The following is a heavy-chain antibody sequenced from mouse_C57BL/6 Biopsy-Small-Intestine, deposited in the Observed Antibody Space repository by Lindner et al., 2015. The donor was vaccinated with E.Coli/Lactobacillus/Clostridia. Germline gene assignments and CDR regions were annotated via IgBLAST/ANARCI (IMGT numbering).Heavy chain of an antibody. CDR3: ARSEGRSGFFDY. CDR1: FSHFTGYY. J-gene: IGHJ2*01. D-gene: IGHD3-2*02. Sequence: VQLQESGPELVKPGASVKISCKAFWFSHFTGYYMHWVKQSHGNILDWIGYIYPYNGVSSYNQKFRGKATLTVDKSSTTAYMELRSLTSEDSAVYYCARSEGRSGFFDYWGQGTTLTVSS. V-gene: IGHV1-31*01. CDR2: IYPYNGVS.